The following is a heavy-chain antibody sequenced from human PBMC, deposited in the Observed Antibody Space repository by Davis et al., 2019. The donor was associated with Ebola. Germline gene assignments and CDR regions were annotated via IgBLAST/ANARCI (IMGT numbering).Heavy chain of an antibody. J-gene: IGHJ6*04. D-gene: IGHD2-8*01. CDR2: IIPIFGTA. Sequence: SVKVSCKASGGTFSSYAISWVRQAPGQGLEWMGGIIPIFGTANYAQKFQGRVTITADESTSTAYMELSSLRSEDTGVYYCARGDCTNGVWCGYYYYGMDVWGKGTTVTVSS. CDR1: GGTFSSYA. V-gene: IGHV1-69*13. CDR3: ARGDCTNGVWCGYYYYGMDV.